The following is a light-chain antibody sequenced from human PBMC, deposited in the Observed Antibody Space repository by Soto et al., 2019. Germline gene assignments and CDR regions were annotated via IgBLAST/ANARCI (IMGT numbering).Light chain of an antibody. CDR3: AAWDDSLSGPL. V-gene: IGLV1-47*02. J-gene: IGLJ2*01. Sequence: QSVLTQPPSASGTPGQRVTISCSGGTSNIGSNSVYWYQQLPGRAPKLLIYTDNDRPSGVPDRFSGSKSGTSGSLAISGLRPEDEAIYYCAAWDDSLSGPLFGAGTKVTVL. CDR2: TDN. CDR1: TSNIGSNS.